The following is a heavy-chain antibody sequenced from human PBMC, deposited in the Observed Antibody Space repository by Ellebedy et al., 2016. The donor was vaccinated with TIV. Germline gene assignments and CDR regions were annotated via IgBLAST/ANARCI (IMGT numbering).Heavy chain of an antibody. CDR3: ARGPLAGILWWTPHYFDY. D-gene: IGHD2-21*01. J-gene: IGHJ4*02. V-gene: IGHV4-59*01. CDR1: GGSISSYY. CDR2: IYYSGST. Sequence: SETLSLXCTVSGGSISSYYWSWIRQPPGKGLEWIGYIYYSGSTNYNPSLKSRVTISVDTSKNQFSLKLSSVTAADTAVYYCARGPLAGILWWTPHYFDYWGQGTLVTVSS.